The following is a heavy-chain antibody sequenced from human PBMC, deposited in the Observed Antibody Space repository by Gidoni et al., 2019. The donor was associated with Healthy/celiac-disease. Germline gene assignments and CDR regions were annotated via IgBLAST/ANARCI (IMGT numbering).Heavy chain of an antibody. V-gene: IGHV3-21*01. Sequence: EVQLVESGGGLVKPGGSLRLSCAASGFTFSSYSMTGVRKAPGKGLEWVSSISSSSSYIYYADSVKGRFTISRDNAKNSLYLQMNSLRAEDTAVYYCARVKRGYYFDYWGQGTLVTVSS. J-gene: IGHJ4*02. CDR2: ISSSSSYI. CDR1: GFTFSSYS. D-gene: IGHD3-10*01. CDR3: ARVKRGYYFDY.